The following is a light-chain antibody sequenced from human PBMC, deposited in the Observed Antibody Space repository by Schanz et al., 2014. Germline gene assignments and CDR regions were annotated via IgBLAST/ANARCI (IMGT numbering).Light chain of an antibody. CDR3: HQRSDWPRT. CDR1: ENVDGY. J-gene: IGKJ1*01. V-gene: IGKV3-11*01. Sequence: EIVMTQSPATLSLSPGERATLTCRASENVDGYLAWYQQKPGQAPRLLIFDASNRATGIPVRFSGRGSGTHFTLTISSLEPEDFAVYYCHQRSDWPRTFGQGTKVEIK. CDR2: DAS.